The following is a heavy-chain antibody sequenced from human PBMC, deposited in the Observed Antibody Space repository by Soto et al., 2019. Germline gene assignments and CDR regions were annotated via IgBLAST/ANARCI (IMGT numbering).Heavy chain of an antibody. V-gene: IGHV3-48*03. J-gene: IGHJ4*02. CDR2: ISSSARTT. D-gene: IGHD3-22*01. Sequence: EVQLVESGGGLVQPGGSLRLSCAASGFTFSSYEMNWVRQAPGKGLEWVSYISSSARTTYYADSVKGRFTISRDNAKKSLYLQMSSLRAEDTAVYYCSRAYDSSGVFYTFLYWGLGTLVTVSS. CDR1: GFTFSSYE. CDR3: SRAYDSSGVFYTFLY.